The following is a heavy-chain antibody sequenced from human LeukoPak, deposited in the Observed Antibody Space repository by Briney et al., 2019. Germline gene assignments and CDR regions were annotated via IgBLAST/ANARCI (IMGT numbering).Heavy chain of an antibody. CDR2: ISSSSSYI. CDR3: ARGPIVVVPAAPLGYYYYMDV. J-gene: IGHJ6*03. D-gene: IGHD2-2*01. V-gene: IGHV3-21*01. Sequence: PGGSLRLSCAASGFTFSSYSMNWVRQAPGKGLEWVSSISSSSSYIYYADSVKGRFTISRDNAKNSLYLQMNSLRAEDTAVYYCARGPIVVVPAAPLGYYYYMDVWGKGTTVTVSS. CDR1: GFTFSSYS.